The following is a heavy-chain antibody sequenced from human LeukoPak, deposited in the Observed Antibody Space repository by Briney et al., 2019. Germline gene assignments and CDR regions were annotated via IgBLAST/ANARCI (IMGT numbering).Heavy chain of an antibody. CDR2: IYYSGST. J-gene: IGHJ5*02. Sequence: SETLSLTCTVSGGSISSYYWSWIRQPPGKGPEWIGYIYYSGSTNYNPSLKSRVTISVDTSKNQFSLKLSSVTAADTAVYYCARESSGLDGFDPWGQGTLVTVSS. V-gene: IGHV4-59*01. D-gene: IGHD1-1*01. CDR3: ARESSGLDGFDP. CDR1: GGSISSYY.